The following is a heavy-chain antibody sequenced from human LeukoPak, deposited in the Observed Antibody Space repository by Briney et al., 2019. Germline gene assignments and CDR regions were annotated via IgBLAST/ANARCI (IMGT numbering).Heavy chain of an antibody. D-gene: IGHD5-24*01. CDR2: ISYDGSNK. V-gene: IGHV3-33*08. Sequence: GGSLRLSCAASGFTFSSYGMHWVRPAPGKGLEWVAFISYDGSNKYYVDSVKGRFTISRDNSKNTLHLQMNNLRVDDTAVYYCARVRDVYNHVFENWGQGTLVTVS. CDR1: GFTFSSYG. CDR3: ARVRDVYNHVFEN. J-gene: IGHJ4*02.